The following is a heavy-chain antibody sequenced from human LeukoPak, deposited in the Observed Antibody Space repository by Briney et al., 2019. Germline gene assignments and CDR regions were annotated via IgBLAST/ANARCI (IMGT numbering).Heavy chain of an antibody. CDR2: INPNSGGT. Sequence: GASVTVSFTASGYTFTVYYMHWVRQAPGQGLEWMGWINPNSGGTNYAQKFQGRVTMARDTSISTAYMELSRLRSDDTAVYYCARPISSSWFFWFDPWGQGTLVTVSS. CDR3: ARPISSSWFFWFDP. V-gene: IGHV1-2*02. J-gene: IGHJ5*02. CDR1: GYTFTVYY. D-gene: IGHD6-13*01.